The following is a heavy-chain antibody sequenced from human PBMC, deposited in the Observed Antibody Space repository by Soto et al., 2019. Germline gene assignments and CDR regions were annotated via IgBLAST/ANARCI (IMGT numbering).Heavy chain of an antibody. J-gene: IGHJ4*02. CDR3: AKNTGYSGGWYNY. Sequence: EVQLLESGGGLVQPGGSLRLSCEASGFTFSTYAMSWVRQAPGKGLDWVSTISDTGGSTYYADSVKGRFTISRDNSKNTLYLQVNSLRTEDTAVYFCAKNTGYSGGWYNYWGQGALVTVSS. CDR2: ISDTGGST. CDR1: GFTFSTYA. V-gene: IGHV3-23*01. D-gene: IGHD6-19*01.